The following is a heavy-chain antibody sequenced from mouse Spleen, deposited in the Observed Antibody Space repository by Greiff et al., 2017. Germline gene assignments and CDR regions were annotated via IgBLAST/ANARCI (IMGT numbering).Heavy chain of an antibody. CDR3: ARLLGPRWYFDV. D-gene: IGHD4-1*01. Sequence: EVKLVESGGGLVQPGGSLKLSCAASGFTFSDYYMYWVRQTPEKRLEWVAYISNGGSSTFYSDTVTGRFNISRNNAKNTLYFQMSRLKTEDTAMYYCARLLGPRWYFDVWGTGTTVTVSS. CDR2: ISNGGSST. CDR1: GFTFSDYY. V-gene: IGHV5-12*01. J-gene: IGHJ1*03.